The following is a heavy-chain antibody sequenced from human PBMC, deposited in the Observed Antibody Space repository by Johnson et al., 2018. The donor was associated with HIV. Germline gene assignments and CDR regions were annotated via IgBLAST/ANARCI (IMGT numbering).Heavy chain of an antibody. D-gene: IGHD3-22*01. CDR2: ISYDGGST. CDR3: ARDRSDMIPTQGPEDAFDI. CDR1: GFTFSSYA. Sequence: QVQLVESGGGVVQPGRSLRLSCAASGFTFSSYAMHWVRQAPGKGLEWVAVISYDGGSTSYADSLKGRFIISRDNSKNTLYVQMNSLRAEDTAMYYCARDRSDMIPTQGPEDAFDIWGQGTLVTVSS. J-gene: IGHJ3*02. V-gene: IGHV3-30*04.